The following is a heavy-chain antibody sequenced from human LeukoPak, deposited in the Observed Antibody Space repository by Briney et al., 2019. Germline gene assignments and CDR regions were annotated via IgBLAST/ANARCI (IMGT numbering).Heavy chain of an antibody. CDR2: INPSGGST. Sequence: ASVKVSCKASGYTFTSYYMHWVRQAPGQGLEWMGIINPSGGSTSYAQKFQGRVTMTRDTSTSTVYMELSSLRSEDTAVYYCARTPNYDSSGYYPYGAFDIWGQGTMVTVSS. CDR1: GYTFTSYY. CDR3: ARTPNYDSSGYYPYGAFDI. V-gene: IGHV1-46*01. J-gene: IGHJ3*02. D-gene: IGHD3-22*01.